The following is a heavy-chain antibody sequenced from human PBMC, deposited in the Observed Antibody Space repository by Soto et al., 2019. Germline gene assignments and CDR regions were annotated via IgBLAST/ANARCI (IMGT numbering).Heavy chain of an antibody. Sequence: PSETLSLTCTVSGASIINYYWAWIRQSPGRGLESIGYVSNTATTTYNPSLKDRVTISVDASKIQFYLELRSVTAADTAVYYCAKGGWRIFDIWGQGTMDTVSS. V-gene: IGHV4-59*01. CDR3: AKGGWRIFDI. CDR2: VSNTATT. D-gene: IGHD3-3*01. J-gene: IGHJ3*02. CDR1: GASIINYY.